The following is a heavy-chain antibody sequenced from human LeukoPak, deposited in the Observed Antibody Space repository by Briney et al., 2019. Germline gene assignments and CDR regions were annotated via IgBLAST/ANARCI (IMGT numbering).Heavy chain of an antibody. CDR2: IYTSGST. Sequence: SETLSLTCTVSGGSISNYYWSWIRQPAGKGLEWIGRIYTSGSTNYNPSLKSRVTMSVDTSKNQLSLKLTSVTAADTAVYYCARSKREQWLGILSDYWGQGTLVTVSS. J-gene: IGHJ4*02. CDR1: GGSISNYY. V-gene: IGHV4-4*07. CDR3: ARSKREQWLGILSDY. D-gene: IGHD6-19*01.